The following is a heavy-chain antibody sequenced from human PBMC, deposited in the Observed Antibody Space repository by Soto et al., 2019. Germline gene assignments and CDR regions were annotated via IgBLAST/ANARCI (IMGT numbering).Heavy chain of an antibody. CDR1: GFTFTSSA. CDR3: AARGLDSYGSYYFDY. V-gene: IGHV1-58*01. CDR2: IVAGSGNT. D-gene: IGHD5-18*01. Sequence: SVKVSCKASGFTFTSSAVQWVRQARGQRLEWIGWIVAGSGNTNYAQKFQERVTITRDMSTSTAYMELSSLRSEDTAVYYCAARGLDSYGSYYFDYWGQGTLVTVSS. J-gene: IGHJ4*02.